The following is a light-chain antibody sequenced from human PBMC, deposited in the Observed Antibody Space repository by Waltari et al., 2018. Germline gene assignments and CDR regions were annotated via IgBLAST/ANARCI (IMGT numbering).Light chain of an antibody. CDR1: QSLLHSNGNTY. CDR2: RVS. CDR3: MQALQTPRT. Sequence: DIVMTQTPLSLPVTLGEPASISCRSSQSLLHSNGNTYLYWYLQKPGQPPRLLIYRVSNRFSGVPDRFSGSGSGTDFTLKISRVEAEDVGVYYCMQALQTPRTFGQGTKVEIK. V-gene: IGKV2-29*02. J-gene: IGKJ1*01.